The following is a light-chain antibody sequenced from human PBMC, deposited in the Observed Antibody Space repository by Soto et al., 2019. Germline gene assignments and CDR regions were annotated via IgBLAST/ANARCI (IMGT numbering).Light chain of an antibody. CDR2: DAS. CDR3: LQYSGYVPA. CDR1: QSISSW. V-gene: IGKV1-5*01. J-gene: IGKJ4*01. Sequence: RASQSISSWLAWYQQKPGKAPKLLIYDASSLESGVPSRLSGSGFGTEFTLTISSLQSEDFATYYCLQYSGYVPAFGGGTKVDI.